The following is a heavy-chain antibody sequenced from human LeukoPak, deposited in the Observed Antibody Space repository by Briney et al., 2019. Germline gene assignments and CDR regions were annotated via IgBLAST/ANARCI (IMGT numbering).Heavy chain of an antibody. V-gene: IGHV1-2*02. CDR2: IYPHSGGT. J-gene: IGHJ6*03. CDR3: ASRKLELPSAFLYYYMDV. D-gene: IGHD1-7*01. Sequence: VASVTVSCKASGYTFTGYYIHWVRQAPGQGLEWMGWIYPHSGGTDYAQKFQGRVTMTRDTSISTAYMELSRLRSDDTAVYYCASRKLELPSAFLYYYMDVWGKGTTVTVSS. CDR1: GYTFTGYY.